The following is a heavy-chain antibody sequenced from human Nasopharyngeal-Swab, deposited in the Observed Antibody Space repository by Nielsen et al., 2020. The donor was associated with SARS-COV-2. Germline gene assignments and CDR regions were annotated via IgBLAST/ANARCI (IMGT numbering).Heavy chain of an antibody. CDR2: IHSDGSIS. D-gene: IGHD4-23*01. CDR3: AREGDAMVVTAFDY. Sequence: GGSLRLSCTASVFTFSSSAMHWVRQAPGKGLEWVAFIHSDGSISHYADSVKGRFTISRDNSKNTLYLQMNSLRAEDTAVYYCAREGDAMVVTAFDYWGQGTLVTVSS. J-gene: IGHJ4*02. V-gene: IGHV3-30*02. CDR1: VFTFSSSA.